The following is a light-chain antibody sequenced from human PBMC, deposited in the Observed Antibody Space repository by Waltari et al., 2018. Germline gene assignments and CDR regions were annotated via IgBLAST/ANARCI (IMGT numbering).Light chain of an antibody. Sequence: QSVLTQPPSVSGTPGQRVTISCSGSASNYGNTLGNWSQQFPGKAPKLLIYRRDQRPSGAPDRFSGSKSGTSAYLAISGLQSEDEADYYCAAWDDSLNGRWVFGGGTKVTVL. CDR2: RRD. CDR3: AAWDDSLNGRWV. J-gene: IGLJ3*02. V-gene: IGLV1-44*01. CDR1: ASNYGNTL.